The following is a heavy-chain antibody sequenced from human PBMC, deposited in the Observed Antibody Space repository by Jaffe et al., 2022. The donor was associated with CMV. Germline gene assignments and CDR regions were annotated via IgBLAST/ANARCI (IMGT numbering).Heavy chain of an antibody. CDR3: ARHARGYGDYDY. CDR1: GGSISSSSYY. V-gene: IGHV4-39*01. J-gene: IGHJ4*02. D-gene: IGHD4-17*01. CDR2: IYYSGST. Sequence: QLQLQESGPGLVKPSETLSLTCTVSGGSISSSSYYWGWIRQPPGKGLEWIGSIYYSGSTYYNPSLKSRVTISVDTSKNQFSLKLSSVTAADTAVYYCARHARGYGDYDYWGQGTLVTVSS.